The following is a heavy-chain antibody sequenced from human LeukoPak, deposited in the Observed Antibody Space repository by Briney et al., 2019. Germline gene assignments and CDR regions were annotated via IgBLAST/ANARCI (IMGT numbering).Heavy chain of an antibody. CDR2: INHSGTT. V-gene: IGHV4-34*01. Sequence: SGALSLSCAVYGGSFSDYYWAWIRQAPGKGLEWIGEINHSGTTNYNPPLKSRFTMSVDTSKNQFSLRLKSMTAADTAVYYCARVRWFGDLSMSLLDSWGQGTPVTVSS. J-gene: IGHJ4*02. CDR1: GGSFSDYY. CDR3: ARVRWFGDLSMSLLDS. D-gene: IGHD3-10*01.